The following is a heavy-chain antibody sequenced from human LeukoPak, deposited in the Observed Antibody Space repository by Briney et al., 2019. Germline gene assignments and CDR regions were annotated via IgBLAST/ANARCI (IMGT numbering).Heavy chain of an antibody. CDR3: AVYCSGGSCYRHYYYGMDV. D-gene: IGHD2-15*01. CDR2: ISSSGSTI. J-gene: IGHJ6*02. CDR1: GGSFSDYY. Sequence: LSLTCAVYGGSFSDYYMSWIRQAPGKGLEWVSYISSSGSTIYYADSVKGRFTISRDNAKNSLYLQMNSLRAEDTAVYYCAVYCSGGSCYRHYYYGMDVWGQGTTVTVSS. V-gene: IGHV3-11*01.